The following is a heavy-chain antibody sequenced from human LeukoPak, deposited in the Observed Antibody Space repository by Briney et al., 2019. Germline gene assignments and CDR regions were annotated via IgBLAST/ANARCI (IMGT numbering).Heavy chain of an antibody. CDR1: GFTSDDYA. Sequence: GGSLRLSCAASGFTSDDYAMHWVRQAPGKGLEWVSGISWNSGSIGYADSVKGRFTISRDNAKNSLYLQMNSLRAEDTALYYCAKDRGAAAGNYFDYWGQGTLVTVSS. CDR3: AKDRGAAAGNYFDY. J-gene: IGHJ4*02. D-gene: IGHD6-13*01. CDR2: ISWNSGSI. V-gene: IGHV3-9*02.